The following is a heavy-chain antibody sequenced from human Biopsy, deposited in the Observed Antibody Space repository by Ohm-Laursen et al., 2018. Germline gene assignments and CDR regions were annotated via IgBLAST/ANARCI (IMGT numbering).Heavy chain of an antibody. Sequence: PGTLSLTCNVSGGDINNYYWSWIRQPAGKGLEWIGRIYPGGSTNYNPSLKSRVTMSVDTSKKQLSLRLRSVTAADTAMYYCASVVLGPTNDAFDLWGQGTKVTVS. CDR1: GGDINNYY. J-gene: IGHJ3*01. V-gene: IGHV4-4*07. CDR3: ASVVLGPTNDAFDL. D-gene: IGHD3-22*01. CDR2: IYPGGST.